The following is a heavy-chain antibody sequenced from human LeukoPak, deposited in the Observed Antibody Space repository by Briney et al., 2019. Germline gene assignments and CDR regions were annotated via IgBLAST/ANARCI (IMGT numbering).Heavy chain of an antibody. CDR1: GYTFTGYY. CDR2: INLNSGGA. J-gene: IGHJ4*02. V-gene: IGHV1-2*02. Sequence: ASVKVSCKASGYTFTGYYMHWVRQAPGQGLEWMAWINLNSGGANYAQKFQGRVTMTRDTSISTAYMELSRLRSDATAVYYCARMTTVTTGDYWGQGTLVTVSS. D-gene: IGHD4-11*01. CDR3: ARMTTVTTGDY.